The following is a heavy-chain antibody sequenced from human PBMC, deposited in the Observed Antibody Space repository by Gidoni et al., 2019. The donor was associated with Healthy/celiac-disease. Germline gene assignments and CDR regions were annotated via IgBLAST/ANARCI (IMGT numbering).Heavy chain of an antibody. V-gene: IGHV1-69*01. Sequence: QVQLVQSGAEVKKPGSSLTLSCQASGGPFRSYALSWVRQAPGQGLEWMGGIIPIFGTANYAQKFQGRVTITADESTSTAYMELSSLRSEDTAVYYGARDDKAMVSRRFVVPDYYYGMDVWGQGTTVTVSS. CDR2: IIPIFGTA. CDR1: GGPFRSYA. CDR3: ARDDKAMVSRRFVVPDYYYGMDV. D-gene: IGHD5-18*01. J-gene: IGHJ6*02.